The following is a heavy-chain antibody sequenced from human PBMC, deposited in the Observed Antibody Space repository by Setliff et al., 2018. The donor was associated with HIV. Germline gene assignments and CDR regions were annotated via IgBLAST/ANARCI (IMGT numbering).Heavy chain of an antibody. CDR3: ARGGEGMALYPDY. CDR1: GGTFSSYT. D-gene: IGHD1-26*01. V-gene: IGHV1-69*13. Sequence: SVKVSCKASGGTFSSYTFSWVRQAPGQGLEWMGGIIPIFGTAHYAQKFQGRVTITADESTSTAYMELSSLRSEDTAVYYCARGGEGMALYPDYWGQGTPVTVSS. CDR2: IIPIFGTA. J-gene: IGHJ4*02.